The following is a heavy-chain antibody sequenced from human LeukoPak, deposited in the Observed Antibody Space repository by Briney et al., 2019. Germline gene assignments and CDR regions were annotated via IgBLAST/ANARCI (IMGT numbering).Heavy chain of an antibody. CDR1: GYTFTGYY. CDR2: INPNSGGT. CDR3: ARESTRDIVVVPAPDWYFDL. J-gene: IGHJ2*01. V-gene: IGHV1-2*04. Sequence: GASVKVSCKASGYTFTGYYMHWVRQAPGQGLEWMGWINPNSGGTNYAQKFQGWVTMTRDTSISTAHMELSRLRSDDTAVYYCARESTRDIVVVPAPDWYFDLWGRGTLVTVSS. D-gene: IGHD2-2*01.